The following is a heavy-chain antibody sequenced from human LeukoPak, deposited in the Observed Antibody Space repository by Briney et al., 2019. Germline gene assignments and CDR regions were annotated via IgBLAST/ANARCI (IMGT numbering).Heavy chain of an antibody. Sequence: GGSLRLSCAASGFTFSSYEMNWVRQAPGKGLEWVSYISSSGSTIYYADSVKGRFTISRDNAKNSLYLQMNSLRAEDTAVYYCAKDQVTMVRGNFDIWGQGTMVTVSS. J-gene: IGHJ3*02. D-gene: IGHD3-10*01. V-gene: IGHV3-48*03. CDR2: ISSSGSTI. CDR1: GFTFSSYE. CDR3: AKDQVTMVRGNFDI.